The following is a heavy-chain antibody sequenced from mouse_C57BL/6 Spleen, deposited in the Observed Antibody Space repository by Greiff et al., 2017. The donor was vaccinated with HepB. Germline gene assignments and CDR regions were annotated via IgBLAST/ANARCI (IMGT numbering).Heavy chain of an antibody. CDR2: IRSKSNNYAT. CDR3: VREGLGGWYFDV. V-gene: IGHV10-1*01. CDR1: GFSFNTYA. D-gene: IGHD3-3*01. J-gene: IGHJ1*03. Sequence: EVKLMESGGGLVQPKGSLKLSCAASGFSFNTYAMNWVRQAPGKGLEWVARIRSKSNNYATYYADSVKDRFTISRDDSESMLYLQMNNLKTEDTAMYYCVREGLGGWYFDVWGTGTTVTVSS.